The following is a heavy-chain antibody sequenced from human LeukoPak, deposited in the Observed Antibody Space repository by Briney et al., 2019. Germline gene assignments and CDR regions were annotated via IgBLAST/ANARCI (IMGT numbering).Heavy chain of an antibody. D-gene: IGHD2-2*01. Sequence: GESLQISCQGSGSIFTSYWIGWVRQLPGKGREWMGIIYPGASDPSSSPSFQGQVTISADKSISTAYLQWSSLRAEDTALYYCARDHRVATAFDYWGLGTLVTVSS. V-gene: IGHV5-51*01. J-gene: IGHJ4*02. CDR1: GSIFTSYW. CDR3: ARDHRVATAFDY. CDR2: IYPGASDP.